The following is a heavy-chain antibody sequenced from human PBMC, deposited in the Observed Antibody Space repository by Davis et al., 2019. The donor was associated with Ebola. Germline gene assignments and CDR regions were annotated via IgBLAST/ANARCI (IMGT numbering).Heavy chain of an antibody. CDR3: ARSTYDILIDFDF. V-gene: IGHV1-18*01. J-gene: IGHJ4*02. Sequence: ASVKVSCKASGYTFTTYALHWVRQAPGQRLEWMGWISAFKGKTHYAQKFQGRITMTTDTSTSTAYMELKSLRSDDTAVYYCARSTYDILIDFDFWGQGTLVTVSS. CDR1: GYTFTTYA. CDR2: ISAFKGKT. D-gene: IGHD3-9*01.